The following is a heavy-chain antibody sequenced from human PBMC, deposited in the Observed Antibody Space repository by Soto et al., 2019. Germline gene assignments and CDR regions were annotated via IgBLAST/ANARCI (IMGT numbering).Heavy chain of an antibody. Sequence: PGGSLRLSCAASGFTFSSYGMHWVRQAPGKGLEWVAVISYDGSNKYYADSVKGRFTISRDNSKNTLYLQMNSLRAEDTAVYYCAKDPVPLRSIAAAAGLGWFDPWGQGTLVTVSS. CDR1: GFTFSSYG. J-gene: IGHJ5*02. V-gene: IGHV3-30*18. CDR3: AKDPVPLRSIAAAAGLGWFDP. CDR2: ISYDGSNK. D-gene: IGHD6-13*01.